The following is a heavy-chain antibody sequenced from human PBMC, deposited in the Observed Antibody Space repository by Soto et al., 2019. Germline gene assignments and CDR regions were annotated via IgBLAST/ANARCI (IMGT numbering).Heavy chain of an antibody. Sequence: QVQLLQSGAEMKKPGSSVTVSCHASGDTFSTHTITWVRQAPGQGLEWVGRIIPLLGLTAYAQKFLGRVTIRADKATSTAYLVLSSLRSKDTALYYCARDQHCSVSTCFGYPDVRGTGTAVTVSS. V-gene: IGHV1-69*08. CDR2: IIPLLGLT. J-gene: IGHJ6*03. CDR1: GDTFSTHT. D-gene: IGHD5-18*01. CDR3: ARDQHCSVSTCFGYPDV.